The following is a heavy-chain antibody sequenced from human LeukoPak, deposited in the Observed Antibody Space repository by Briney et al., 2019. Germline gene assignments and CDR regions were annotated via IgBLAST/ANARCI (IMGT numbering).Heavy chain of an antibody. Sequence: PSETLSLTCTVSGGYISGYYWSWIRQPPGKGLEWIGDIYYNGSTSHNPSLKSRLTISVDTSKKQFSLNLSSVTAADTAVYYCARDFYSRYGGRYLDYWGQGTLVTVSS. D-gene: IGHD1-26*01. V-gene: IGHV4-59*01. J-gene: IGHJ4*02. CDR1: GGYISGYY. CDR3: ARDFYSRYGGRYLDY. CDR2: IYYNGST.